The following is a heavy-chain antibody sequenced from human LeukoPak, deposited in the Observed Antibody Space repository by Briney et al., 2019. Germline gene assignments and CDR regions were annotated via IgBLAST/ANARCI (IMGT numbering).Heavy chain of an antibody. CDR1: GFSFSDYY. J-gene: IGHJ4*02. CDR3: ARARLATGYYFDC. Sequence: GGSLRLSCAASGFSFSDYYMGWIRQPPGKGLEWVSYISTTTGYTNYADSVKGRFRISGDNAKNSLSLQMNSLRAEDTALYYCARARLATGYYFDCWGQGTLVTVSS. D-gene: IGHD3-9*01. V-gene: IGHV3-11*05. CDR2: ISTTTGYT.